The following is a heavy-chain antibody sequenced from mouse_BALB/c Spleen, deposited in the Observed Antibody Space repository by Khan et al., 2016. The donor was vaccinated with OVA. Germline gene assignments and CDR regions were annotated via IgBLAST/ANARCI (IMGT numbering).Heavy chain of an antibody. D-gene: IGHD1-1*01. CDR3: ARSVTMTTVVATDFDY. CDR2: ISYSGRT. V-gene: IGHV3-2*02. Sequence: EVQLQESGPGLVKPSQSLSLTCTVTGYSITSDYAWNWIRQFPGNKLELMGYISYSGRTSYNPSLKRRISITRDTSNNQFFLQLNSVTTEDTATYYCARSVTMTTVVATDFDYWGQGTTLTVSS. CDR1: GYSITSDYA. J-gene: IGHJ2*01.